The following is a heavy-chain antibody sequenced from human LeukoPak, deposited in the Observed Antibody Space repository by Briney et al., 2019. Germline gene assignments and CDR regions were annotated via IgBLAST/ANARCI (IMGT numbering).Heavy chain of an antibody. D-gene: IGHD3-3*02. J-gene: IGHJ2*01. CDR3: ARRSISNPYWYFDL. V-gene: IGHV5-51*01. CDR2: IYPGGSET. Sequence: GESLKISCKGLGYDFSTYWNAWVRQRPGKGLEWMGIIYPGGSETRYDPSFQGQVTISADKSISSACLQWSSLKASDTAIYYCARRSISNPYWYFDLWGRGTLVTVSS. CDR1: GYDFSTYW.